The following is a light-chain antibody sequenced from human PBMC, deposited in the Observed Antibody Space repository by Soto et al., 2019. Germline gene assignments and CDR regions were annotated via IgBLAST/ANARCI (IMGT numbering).Light chain of an antibody. J-gene: IGLJ2*01. V-gene: IGLV6-57*02. CDR2: ADD. Sequence: NFMLTQPHSVSESPGKTVTISCTGSSGSIASNYVQRYQQRPGSAPSTVIYADDQRPSGVPDRFSGSIDSSSNSASLTISGLRTEDEADYYCQSYDSSNVVFGGGTELTVL. CDR3: QSYDSSNVV. CDR1: SGSIASNY.